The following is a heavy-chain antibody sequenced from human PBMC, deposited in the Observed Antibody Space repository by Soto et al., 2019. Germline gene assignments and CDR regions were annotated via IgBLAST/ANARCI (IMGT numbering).Heavy chain of an antibody. D-gene: IGHD3-22*01. CDR3: ARTLMIGYKMDV. V-gene: IGHV4-30-2*01. CDR1: GGSITTGGYS. CDR2: VYSAST. J-gene: IGHJ6*02. Sequence: QLQLQESGSGLVKPSESLSLTCTVAGGSITTGGYSWSWIRQPPGKGLEWIGFVYSASTYYNPSLKSRVTISIDKFSNHFSLQLTSVTAADTAVYYCARTLMIGYKMDVWGQGTTVTVS.